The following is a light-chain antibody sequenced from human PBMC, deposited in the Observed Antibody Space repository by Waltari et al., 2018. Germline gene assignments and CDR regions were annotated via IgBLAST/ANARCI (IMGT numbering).Light chain of an antibody. Sequence: DIQVTQSPSSLSAYVGARVTITCRASQGVSNYLAWYQQKPGKVPKLLISAASTLQSGVPSRFSGSGSATDFTLTISSLQPEDVATYYCQQYDSAPRTFGQGTKVEIK. V-gene: IGKV1-27*01. J-gene: IGKJ1*01. CDR3: QQYDSAPRT. CDR2: AAS. CDR1: QGVSNY.